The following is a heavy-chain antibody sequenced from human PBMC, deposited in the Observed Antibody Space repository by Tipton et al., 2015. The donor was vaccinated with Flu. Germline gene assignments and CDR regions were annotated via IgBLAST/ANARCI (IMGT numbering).Heavy chain of an antibody. CDR1: GFTFSRYW. Sequence: AVSGFTFSRYWMSWVRQAPGKGLEWVANIKQDGSEKYYVDSVKGRFTFSRDNAKNTLYLQLNSLTAEDTAVYYCARGLTPSEAFDYWGQGAPVTVSS. CDR3: ARGLTPSEAFDY. V-gene: IGHV3-7*01. J-gene: IGHJ4*02. CDR2: IKQDGSEK. D-gene: IGHD2-21*02.